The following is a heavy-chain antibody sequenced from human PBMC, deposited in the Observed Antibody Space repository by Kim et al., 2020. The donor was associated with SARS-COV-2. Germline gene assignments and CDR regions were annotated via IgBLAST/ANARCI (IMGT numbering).Heavy chain of an antibody. D-gene: IGHD6-6*01. V-gene: IGHV4-61*01. CDR3: ARDSPIAARPKRQGYGMDV. Sequence: SETLSLTCTVSGGSVSSGSYYWSWIRQPPGKGLEWIGYIYYSGSTNYNPSLKSRVTISVDTSKNQFSLKLSSVTAADTAVYYCARDSPIAARPKRQGYGMDVWGQGTTVTVSS. J-gene: IGHJ6*02. CDR2: IYYSGST. CDR1: GGSVSSGSYY.